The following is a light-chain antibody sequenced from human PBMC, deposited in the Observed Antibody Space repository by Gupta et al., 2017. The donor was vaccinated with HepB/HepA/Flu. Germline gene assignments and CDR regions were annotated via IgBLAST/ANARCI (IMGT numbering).Light chain of an antibody. CDR2: GAS. CDR3: QQYDNSPFS. V-gene: IGKV3-20*01. CDR1: QTVRYRY. J-gene: IGKJ2*01. Sequence: EIVLTQSPGTLSLSPGQRVSLSCRASQTVRYRYLAWYQQKPGQTPSLLIYGASNRATGVPDRFIGSGSGTDFTLTISRLEPEDSAVYYCQQYDNSPFSFGQGTKLEIK.